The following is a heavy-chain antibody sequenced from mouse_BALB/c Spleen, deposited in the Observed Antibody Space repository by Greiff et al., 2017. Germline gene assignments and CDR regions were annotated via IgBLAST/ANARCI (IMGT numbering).Heavy chain of an antibody. V-gene: IGHV3-2*02. CDR1: GYSITSDYA. Sequence: EVKLVESGPGLVKPSQSLSLTCTVTGYSITSDYAWNWIRQFPGNKLEWMGYISYSGSTSYNPSLKSRISITRDTSKNQFFLQLNSVTTEDTATYYCARHYYGSSPWYFDVWGAGTTVTVSS. D-gene: IGHD1-1*01. CDR2: ISYSGST. J-gene: IGHJ1*01. CDR3: ARHYYGSSPWYFDV.